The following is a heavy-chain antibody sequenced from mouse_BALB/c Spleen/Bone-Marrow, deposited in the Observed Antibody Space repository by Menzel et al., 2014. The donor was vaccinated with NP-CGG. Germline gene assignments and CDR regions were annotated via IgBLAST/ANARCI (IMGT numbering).Heavy chain of an antibody. D-gene: IGHD2-14*01. CDR3: ARGDYYRSVMDY. V-gene: IGHV1S56*01. Sequence: QVHLQQPGPELVKPGTSMRISCKASGYTFTTYFIHWVKQRPGQGLEWIGWIYPGNINIKYNENFKDKVTLTADKSSNTAHLQFSSLTSEDSAVDFCARGDYYRSVMDYWGQGTSVTVSS. J-gene: IGHJ4*01. CDR1: GYTFTTYF. CDR2: IYPGNINI.